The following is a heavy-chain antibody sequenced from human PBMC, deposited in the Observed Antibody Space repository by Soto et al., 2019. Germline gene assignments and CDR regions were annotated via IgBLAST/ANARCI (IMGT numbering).Heavy chain of an antibody. J-gene: IGHJ4*02. Sequence: GHSLKISCKGSGYRFTIYWIGWVRQMPGKGLEWMGIICPGDSDIRYSPSFQGQVAISADKSISTAYLQWSSLKASDTAMYYCXRNDDILTGSPQGYFDYWGQGTLVTVSS. CDR2: ICPGDSDI. V-gene: IGHV5-51*01. CDR1: GYRFTIYW. CDR3: XRNDDILTGSPQGYFDY. D-gene: IGHD3-9*01.